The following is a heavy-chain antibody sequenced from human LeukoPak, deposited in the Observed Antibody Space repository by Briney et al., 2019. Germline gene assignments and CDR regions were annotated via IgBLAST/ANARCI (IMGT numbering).Heavy chain of an antibody. CDR2: ISYDGSNK. D-gene: IGHD1-26*01. V-gene: IGHV3-30-3*01. Sequence: PGGSLRLSCAASGFTFSSYAMHWVRQAPGKGLEWVAVISYDGSNKYYADSVKGRFTISRDNSKNTLYLQMNSLRAEDTAVYYCARDSYSGSPFDYWGQGTLVTVSS. CDR1: GFTFSSYA. J-gene: IGHJ4*02. CDR3: ARDSYSGSPFDY.